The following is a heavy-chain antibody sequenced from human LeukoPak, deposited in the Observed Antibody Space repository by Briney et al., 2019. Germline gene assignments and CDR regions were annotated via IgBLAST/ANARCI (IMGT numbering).Heavy chain of an antibody. Sequence: GGSLGLSCAASGFTFSNYDMHWVRQAPGKGLEWVAFIRYGGSNKYYADSVKGRFTISRDNSKNTLYMQMNSLRTEDTAVYYCAKGGSSAWYYFDYWGQGTLVTVSS. J-gene: IGHJ4*02. D-gene: IGHD6-19*01. CDR2: IRYGGSNK. CDR1: GFTFSNYD. CDR3: AKGGSSAWYYFDY. V-gene: IGHV3-30*02.